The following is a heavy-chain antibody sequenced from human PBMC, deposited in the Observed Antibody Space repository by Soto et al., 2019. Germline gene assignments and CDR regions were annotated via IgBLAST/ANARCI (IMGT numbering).Heavy chain of an antibody. V-gene: IGHV3-30*03. CDR1: GFTFTTYG. J-gene: IGHJ6*02. D-gene: IGHD1-1*01. Sequence: QVQLVESGGGVVQPGRSLRLSCAASGFTFTTYGMHWVRQAPGKGLEWVAFISYDGGSKYHSDSVRGRFTISRDTSKNTLYLQMNSLRPEDTAVYYCARGAEHQLLSRDYFYGMDVWGQGTTVSVSS. CDR3: ARGAEHQLLSRDYFYGMDV. CDR2: ISYDGGSK.